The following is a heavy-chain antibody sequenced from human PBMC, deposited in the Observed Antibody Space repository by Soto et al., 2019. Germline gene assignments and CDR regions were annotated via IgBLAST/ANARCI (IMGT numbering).Heavy chain of an antibody. CDR3: ARELYGDYARINWFDP. CDR1: GGSISSYY. J-gene: IGHJ5*02. D-gene: IGHD4-17*01. Sequence: SETLSLTCPVSGGSISSYYLSWIRQPPGKGLEWIGYIYYSGSTNYNPSLKSRVTISVDTSKNQFSLKLSSVTAADTAVYYCARELYGDYARINWFDPWGQGTLVTVSS. V-gene: IGHV4-59*12. CDR2: IYYSGST.